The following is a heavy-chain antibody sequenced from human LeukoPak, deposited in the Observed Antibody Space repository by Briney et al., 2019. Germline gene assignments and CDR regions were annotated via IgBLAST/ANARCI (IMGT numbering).Heavy chain of an antibody. CDR3: AKAHCSPTSCSRIDY. D-gene: IGHD2-2*01. CDR1: GFTFRSYN. CDR2: ISSSSSSI. J-gene: IGHJ4*02. V-gene: IGHV3-48*01. Sequence: GGSLRLSCAASGFTFRSYNMNWVRQAPGKGLEWVSYISSSSSSIYYADSVKGRFTISRDNSKNTVYLQMSGLRAEDTALYYCAKAHCSPTSCSRIDYWGQGTLVTVSS.